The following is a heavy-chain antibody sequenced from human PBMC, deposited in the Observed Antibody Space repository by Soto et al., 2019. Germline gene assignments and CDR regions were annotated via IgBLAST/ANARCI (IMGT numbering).Heavy chain of an antibody. V-gene: IGHV3-48*01. CDR2: ISSSSSTI. CDR3: ARDGSEENRGLDY. J-gene: IGHJ4*02. D-gene: IGHD2-15*01. CDR1: GFTFSSYS. Sequence: GGSLRLSCAASGFTFSSYSMNWVRQAPGKGLEWVSYISSSSSTIYYADSVKGRFTISRDNAKNSLYLQMNSLRAEDTAVYYCARDGSEENRGLDYWGQGTLVTVSS.